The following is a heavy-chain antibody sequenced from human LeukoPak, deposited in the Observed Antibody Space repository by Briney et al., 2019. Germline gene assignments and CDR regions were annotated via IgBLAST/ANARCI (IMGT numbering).Heavy chain of an antibody. D-gene: IGHD6-19*01. CDR3: ARDPVAGTRDYYYYMDV. V-gene: IGHV4-61*02. CDR1: GGSISSGSYY. J-gene: IGHJ6*03. Sequence: SQTLSLTCTVSGGSISSGSYYWSWIRQPAGKGLEWIGRIYTSGSTNYNPSLKSRVTISVDTSKNQFSLKLSSLPAADTAVYYCARDPVAGTRDYYYYMDVWGKGTTVTVSS. CDR2: IYTSGST.